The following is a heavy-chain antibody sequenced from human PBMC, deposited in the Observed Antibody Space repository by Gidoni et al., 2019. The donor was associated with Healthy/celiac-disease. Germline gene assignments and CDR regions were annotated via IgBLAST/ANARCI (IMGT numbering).Heavy chain of an antibody. J-gene: IGHJ3*02. CDR1: GFTFSRYA. V-gene: IGHV3-64D*06. CDR2: ISSNGGST. D-gene: IGHD6-13*01. CDR3: VKSPGAAAGGDAFDI. Sequence: EVQLVESGGGLVQPGGSLRLSCSASGFTFSRYAMHWVRQAPGKGLEYVSSISSNGGSTYYADSVKGRFTISRDNSKNTLYLQMSSLRAEDTAVYYCVKSPGAAAGGDAFDIWGQGTMVTVSS.